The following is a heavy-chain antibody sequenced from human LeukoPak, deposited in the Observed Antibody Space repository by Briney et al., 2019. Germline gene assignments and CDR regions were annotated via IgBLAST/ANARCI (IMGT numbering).Heavy chain of an antibody. J-gene: IGHJ4*02. V-gene: IGHV3-23*01. D-gene: IGHD6-19*01. Sequence: GGSLRLSCAASGFTFASYAMSWVRQAPGKGLEWVSAISGSGGSTYYADSVKGRFTISRDNSKNTLYLQMNSLRAEDTAVYYCAKGSSVRAIAVSASDYWGQGTLVTVSS. CDR3: AKGSSVRAIAVSASDY. CDR2: ISGSGGST. CDR1: GFTFASYA.